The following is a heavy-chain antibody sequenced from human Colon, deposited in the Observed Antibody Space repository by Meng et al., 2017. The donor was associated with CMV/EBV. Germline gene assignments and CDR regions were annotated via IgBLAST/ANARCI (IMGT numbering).Heavy chain of an antibody. CDR1: GLTVRTCG. CDR2: ISSSSYI. J-gene: IGHJ6*02. Sequence: GESLKISCAASGLTVRTCGMRGVRQAPGKGLEWVSSISSSSYIYYADSVKGRFTISRDNAKNSLYLQMNSLRAEDTAVYYCAREKRGYSGYNYYGMDVWGQGTTVTVSS. CDR3: AREKRGYSGYNYYGMDV. D-gene: IGHD5-12*01. V-gene: IGHV3-21*01.